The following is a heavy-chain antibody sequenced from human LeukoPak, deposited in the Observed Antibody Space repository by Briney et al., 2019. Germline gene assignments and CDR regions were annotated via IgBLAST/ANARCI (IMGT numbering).Heavy chain of an antibody. Sequence: ASVKVSCKASGYTFTGYYMHWVRQAPGQGLEWMGWINPNSGDTNYAQKFQGRVTMTRDTSISTAYMELSSLRSEDTAVYYCARAALGNWTRYYYYYMDVWGKGTTVTVSS. CDR1: GYTFTGYY. CDR2: INPNSGDT. CDR3: ARAALGNWTRYYYYYMDV. J-gene: IGHJ6*03. V-gene: IGHV1-2*02. D-gene: IGHD1-1*01.